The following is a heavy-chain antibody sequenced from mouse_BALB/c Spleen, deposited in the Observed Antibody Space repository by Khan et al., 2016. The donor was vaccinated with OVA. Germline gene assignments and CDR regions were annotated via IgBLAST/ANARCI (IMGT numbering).Heavy chain of an antibody. V-gene: IGHV3-2*02. J-gene: IGHJ3*01. CDR3: AKKDYYDYDPFPY. Sequence: EVKLLDSGPGLVKPSQSLSLTCTVTGYSITSEFAWNWIRQFPGNKLEWMGYISYSGNTRYNPSLKSLISITRDTSRNQFFLQLNSVTTEDTATYFCAKKDYYDYDPFPYWGQGTLVTVSA. D-gene: IGHD2-4*01. CDR2: ISYSGNT. CDR1: GYSITSEFA.